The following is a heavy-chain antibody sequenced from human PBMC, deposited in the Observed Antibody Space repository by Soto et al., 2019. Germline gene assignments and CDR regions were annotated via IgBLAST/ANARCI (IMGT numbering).Heavy chain of an antibody. CDR3: ARYSKIGYCSGGSCYSGVDY. Sequence: EVQLVESGGGLVKPGGSLRLSCAASGFTFSSYSMNWVRQAPGKGLEWVSSISSSSSYIYYADSVKGRFTISRDNAKNSLYLQMNSRRAEDTAVYYCARYSKIGYCSGGSCYSGVDYWGQGTLVTVSS. D-gene: IGHD2-15*01. V-gene: IGHV3-21*01. CDR2: ISSSSSYI. J-gene: IGHJ4*02. CDR1: GFTFSSYS.